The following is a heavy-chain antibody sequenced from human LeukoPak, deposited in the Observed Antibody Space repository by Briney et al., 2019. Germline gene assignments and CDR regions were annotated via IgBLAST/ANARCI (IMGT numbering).Heavy chain of an antibody. V-gene: IGHV1-2*02. CDR3: ARGKREGSSLHGGFDY. Sequence: ASVKVSCKASGYTFTGYYMHWVRQAPGQGLEWVGWINPNSGGTNYAQKFQGRVTMTRDTSISTAYMELSRLRSDDTAVYYCARGKREGSSLHGGFDYWGQGTLVTVSS. CDR2: INPNSGGT. J-gene: IGHJ4*02. CDR1: GYTFTGYY. D-gene: IGHD6-13*01.